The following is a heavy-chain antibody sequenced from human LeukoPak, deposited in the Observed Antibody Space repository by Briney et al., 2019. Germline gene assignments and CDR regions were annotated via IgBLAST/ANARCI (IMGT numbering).Heavy chain of an antibody. D-gene: IGHD3-3*01. CDR1: GFTFSRYS. CDR2: IWYDGSNK. CDR3: ARLDFWSGYSFDY. J-gene: IGHJ4*02. V-gene: IGHV3-33*08. Sequence: GGSLRLSCAASGFTFSRYSMNWVRQAPGKGLEWVAVIWYDGSNKYYADSVKGRFTISRDNSKNTLYLQMNSLRAEDTAVYYCARLDFWSGYSFDYWGQGTLVTVSS.